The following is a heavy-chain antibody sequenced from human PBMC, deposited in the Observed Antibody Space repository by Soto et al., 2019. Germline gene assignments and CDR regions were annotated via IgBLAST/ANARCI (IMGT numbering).Heavy chain of an antibody. Sequence: QVQLVESGGGVVQPGRSLRLSCAASGFTFSSYAMHWVRQAPGKGLEWVAVISYDGSNKYYADSVKGRFTISRDNSKNRLYLQMNSLRAEDTAVYYCARGYVWGSYPGYGMDVWGQGTTVTVSS. J-gene: IGHJ6*02. CDR2: ISYDGSNK. D-gene: IGHD3-16*02. V-gene: IGHV3-30-3*01. CDR1: GFTFSSYA. CDR3: ARGYVWGSYPGYGMDV.